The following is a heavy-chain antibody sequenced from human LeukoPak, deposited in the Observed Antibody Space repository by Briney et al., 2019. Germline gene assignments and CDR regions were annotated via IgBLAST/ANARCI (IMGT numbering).Heavy chain of an antibody. J-gene: IGHJ5*02. CDR1: GFTFSDYY. V-gene: IGHV3-11*04. Sequence: PGGSLRLSCAASGFTFSDYYMSWIRQAPGKGLEWVSYISSSGSTIYYADSVKGRFTISRDNAKNSLYLQMNSLRAEDTAVYYCAREASITIFGVRSNWFDPWGQGTLVTVSS. D-gene: IGHD3-3*01. CDR3: AREASITIFGVRSNWFDP. CDR2: ISSSGSTI.